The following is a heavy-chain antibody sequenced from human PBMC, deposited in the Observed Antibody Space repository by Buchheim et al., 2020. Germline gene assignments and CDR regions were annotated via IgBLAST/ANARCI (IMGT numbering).Heavy chain of an antibody. J-gene: IGHJ1*01. D-gene: IGHD3-22*01. CDR1: GYTFTSYY. Sequence: QVQLVQSGAEVKKPGASVKVSCKASGYTFTSYYMHWVRQAPGQGLEWMGIINSSGGSTSYAQKFQGRVTMTRDTSTSTVYMELSSLRSEDTAVYYCARGPAPKYYYDSSGSKYFQHWGQGTL. CDR2: INSSGGST. CDR3: ARGPAPKYYYDSSGSKYFQH. V-gene: IGHV1-46*03.